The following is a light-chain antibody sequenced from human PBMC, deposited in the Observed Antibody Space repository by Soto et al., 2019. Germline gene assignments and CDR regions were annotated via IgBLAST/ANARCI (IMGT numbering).Light chain of an antibody. CDR1: QSVSNK. V-gene: IGKV3-15*01. CDR2: AAS. Sequence: EIRMTQSPATLSVSPGERVTLSCRASQSVSNKLAWSKQKAGQAPRLLIFAASTRATPLPARFSGSGSGTEFTLTICSLMSEDLAVYDCQQYKNWPPCTFGQGTKV. CDR3: QQYKNWPPCT. J-gene: IGKJ1*01.